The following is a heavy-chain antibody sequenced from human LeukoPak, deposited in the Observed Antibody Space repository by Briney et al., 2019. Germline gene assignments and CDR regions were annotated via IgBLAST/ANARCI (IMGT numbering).Heavy chain of an antibody. Sequence: SETLSLTCTVSGGSISNKYWSWIRQPAGKGLEWIGRIYTSGSTNYNPSLKSRVTISVDTSKNQFSLKLSSVTAADTAVYYCARLTLDNWFDPWGQGTLVTVSS. D-gene: IGHD1-1*01. J-gene: IGHJ5*02. CDR3: ARLTLDNWFDP. CDR2: IYTSGST. V-gene: IGHV4-4*07. CDR1: GGSISNKY.